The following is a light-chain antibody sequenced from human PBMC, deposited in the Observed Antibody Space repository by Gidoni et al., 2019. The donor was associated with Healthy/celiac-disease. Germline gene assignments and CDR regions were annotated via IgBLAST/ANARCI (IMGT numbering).Light chain of an antibody. J-gene: IGLJ2*01. CDR2: DVI. CDR3: SSYSKNSSLII. Sequence: QSALTQPASVSGSPGQSITISCTGTSSDIGGFDFVSWYQQYPDKAPRLVIYDVINRPWGVPDRFSGSRFGNTASLTISGLQSEDESYYYCSSYSKNSSLIIFGGGTRLTV. CDR1: SSDIGGFDF. V-gene: IGLV2-14*03.